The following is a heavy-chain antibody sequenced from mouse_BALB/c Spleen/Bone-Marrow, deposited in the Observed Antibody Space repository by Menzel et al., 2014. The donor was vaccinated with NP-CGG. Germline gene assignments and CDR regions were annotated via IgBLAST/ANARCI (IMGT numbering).Heavy chain of an antibody. V-gene: IGHV1-4*01. CDR1: GYTFTTYT. Sequence: QVQLKQSGAELARPGASVKMSCRASGYTFTTYTMHWVKQRPGQGLEWIGYINPSSGYTYYNQKFKDKATLTADKSSSAAYLQLSSLPSEDSAVYYCARVYGNYDAMDYWGQGTSVTVSS. CDR2: INPSSGYT. CDR3: ARVYGNYDAMDY. D-gene: IGHD2-1*01. J-gene: IGHJ4*01.